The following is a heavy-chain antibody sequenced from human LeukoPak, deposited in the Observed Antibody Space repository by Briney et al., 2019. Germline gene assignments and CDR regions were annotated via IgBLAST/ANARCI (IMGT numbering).Heavy chain of an antibody. Sequence: SETLSLTCTDSGDSISSFYWRWIRQPQGKGLEWIGYMYYSGTTNYNTSLNSRVTISVDTSKNQFSLKLTSVTAADTAVYYCARGVVAAPQTFDYWGQGTLVTVSS. V-gene: IGHV4-59*01. CDR2: MYYSGTT. J-gene: IGHJ4*02. CDR3: ARGVVAAPQTFDY. CDR1: GDSISSFY. D-gene: IGHD2-15*01.